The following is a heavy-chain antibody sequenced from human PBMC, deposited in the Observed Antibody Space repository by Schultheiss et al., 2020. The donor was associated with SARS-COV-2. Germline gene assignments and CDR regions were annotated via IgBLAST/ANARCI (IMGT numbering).Heavy chain of an antibody. CDR3: ARASTPAAPPHDAFDI. V-gene: IGHV1-58*02. CDR1: GFTFTSSA. J-gene: IGHJ3*02. CDR2: INPKSGVT. Sequence: SVKVSCKASGFTFTSSAMQWVRQARGQRLEWIGWINPKSGVTNYAQKFQGRVTITADKSTSTAYMELSSLRSEDTAVYYCARASTPAAPPHDAFDIWGQGTMVTVSS. D-gene: IGHD2-2*01.